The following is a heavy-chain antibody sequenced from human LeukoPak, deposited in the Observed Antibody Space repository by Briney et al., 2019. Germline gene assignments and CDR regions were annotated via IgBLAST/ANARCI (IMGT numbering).Heavy chain of an antibody. CDR1: GFSFSSYP. CDR3: AKENPVGGTNYFDY. Sequence: GGSLRLSCAASGFSFSSYPMSWVRQAPGKGLEWVSAITGSGDSIYYADSVKGRFTISRDNSKNTLYLQMNTLRAEDRAVYYCAKENPVGGTNYFDYWGQGTLVTVSS. CDR2: ITGSGDSI. V-gene: IGHV3-23*01. D-gene: IGHD1-26*01. J-gene: IGHJ4*02.